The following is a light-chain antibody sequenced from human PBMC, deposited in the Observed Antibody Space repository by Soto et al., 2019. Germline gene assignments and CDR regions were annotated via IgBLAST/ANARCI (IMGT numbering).Light chain of an antibody. CDR1: SSDVGGYNY. CDR3: SSYTSSSTLRGV. V-gene: IGLV2-14*01. CDR2: EVS. Sequence: QPALTQPASVSGSPGQSITISCTGTSSDVGGYNYVSWYQQHPGKAPKLMIYEVSNRPSGVSNRFSGSKSGNTASLTISGLQAEDEADYYCSSYTSSSTLRGVFGTGTKVTVL. J-gene: IGLJ1*01.